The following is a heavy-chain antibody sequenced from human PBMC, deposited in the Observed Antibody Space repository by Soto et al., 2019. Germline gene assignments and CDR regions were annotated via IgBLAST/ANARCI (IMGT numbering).Heavy chain of an antibody. Sequence: QLQLQESGSGLVKPSQTLSLTCAVSGGSISSGGYSWSWIRQPPGKGLEWIGYIYHSGSTYYNQSLKSRVTISVDRSKNQFSLQRSSVTAADTAVYYCAGVDIVDTFIGYWGQGTLVTVSS. CDR3: AGVDIVDTFIGY. J-gene: IGHJ4*02. CDR1: GGSISSGGYS. V-gene: IGHV4-30-2*01. CDR2: IYHSGST. D-gene: IGHD5-12*01.